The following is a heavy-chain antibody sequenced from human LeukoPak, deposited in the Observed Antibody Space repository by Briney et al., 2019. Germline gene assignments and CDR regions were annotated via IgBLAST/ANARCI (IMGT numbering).Heavy chain of an antibody. V-gene: IGHV4-59*01. J-gene: IGHJ6*03. D-gene: IGHD3-9*01. Sequence: SETLSLTCTVSGGSISSYYWSWIRQPPGKGLEWIGYIYYSGSTNYNPSLKSRVTISVDTSKNQFSLKLSSVTAADTAVYYCARGFDYDILTGYYIGYYYMDVWGKGTTVTISS. CDR1: GGSISSYY. CDR2: IYYSGST. CDR3: ARGFDYDILTGYYIGYYYMDV.